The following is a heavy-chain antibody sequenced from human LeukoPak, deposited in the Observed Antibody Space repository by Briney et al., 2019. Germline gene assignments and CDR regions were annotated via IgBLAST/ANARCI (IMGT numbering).Heavy chain of an antibody. V-gene: IGHV3-9*01. D-gene: IGHD6-13*01. Sequence: GGSLRLSCAASGFTFDGYAMHWVRQAPGKGLEWVSGISWNSGSIGYADSVKGRFTISRDNAKNSLYLQMNSLRAEDTALYYCVKDIGGYSSSWYRGVDAFDIWGQGTMVTVSS. CDR1: GFTFDGYA. CDR2: ISWNSGSI. CDR3: VKDIGGYSSSWYRGVDAFDI. J-gene: IGHJ3*02.